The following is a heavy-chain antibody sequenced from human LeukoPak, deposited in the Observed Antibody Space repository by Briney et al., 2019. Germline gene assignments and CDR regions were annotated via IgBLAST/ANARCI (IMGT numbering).Heavy chain of an antibody. V-gene: IGHV1-69*06. CDR2: IIPIFGTA. Sequence: TTGGSLRLSCAASGGTFSSYAISWVGQAPGQGLEWMGGIIPIFGTANYAQKFQGRVTITADKSTSTAYMELSSLRSEDTAVYYCARGLRYFDWLSPLDYWGQGTLVTVSS. CDR1: GGTFSSYA. D-gene: IGHD3-9*01. CDR3: ARGLRYFDWLSPLDY. J-gene: IGHJ4*02.